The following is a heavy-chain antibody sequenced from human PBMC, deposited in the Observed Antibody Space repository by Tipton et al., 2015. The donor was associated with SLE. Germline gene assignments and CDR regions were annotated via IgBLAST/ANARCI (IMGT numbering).Heavy chain of an antibody. V-gene: IGHV4-34*01. CDR1: GGSFSGYY. CDR2: INHSGST. CDR3: VESYDFWSGPPDAFDI. D-gene: IGHD3-3*01. Sequence: TLSLTCAVSGGSFSGYYWSWFRQPPGKGLEWIGEINHSGSTNYNPPLQSRVTISVDTSKNQFSLKLSSVTAADTAVYYCVESYDFWSGPPDAFDIWGQGTMVTVSS. J-gene: IGHJ3*02.